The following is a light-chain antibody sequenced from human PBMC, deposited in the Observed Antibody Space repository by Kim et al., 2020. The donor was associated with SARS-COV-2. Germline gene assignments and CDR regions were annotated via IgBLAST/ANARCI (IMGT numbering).Light chain of an antibody. Sequence: GQSVTISCSGSNSNIGGDYVYWYQQFPGTAPKLLIYKTKQRPSGIPDRFSGSKSGTSASLVISGLRSEDEADYYCAAWDDSPSRWVFGGGTQLTVL. CDR3: AAWDDSPSRWV. CDR2: KTK. J-gene: IGLJ3*02. CDR1: NSNIGGDY. V-gene: IGLV1-47*01.